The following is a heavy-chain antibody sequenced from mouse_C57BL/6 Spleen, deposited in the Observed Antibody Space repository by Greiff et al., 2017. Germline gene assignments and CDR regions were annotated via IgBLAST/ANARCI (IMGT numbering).Heavy chain of an antibody. CDR1: GYTFTSYW. Sequence: VQLKQPGAELVKPGASVKLSCKASGYTFTSYWMNWVKQRPGQGLEWIGMIHPNSGSTNYNETFKGKATLTVDKSSSTAFMQLSSLTSEDSAVYYCATSTPPDNAWVAYWGQGTLVTVSS. J-gene: IGHJ3*01. CDR3: ATSTPPDNAWVAY. D-gene: IGHD1-3*01. CDR2: IHPNSGST. V-gene: IGHV1-64*01.